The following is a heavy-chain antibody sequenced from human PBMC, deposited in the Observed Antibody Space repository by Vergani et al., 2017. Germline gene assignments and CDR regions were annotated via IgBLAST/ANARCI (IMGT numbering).Heavy chain of an antibody. J-gene: IGHJ4*02. CDR2: ISGSSSYV. CDR3: ARGLWDCTHIRCSQPSY. V-gene: IGHV3-21*02. D-gene: IGHD2-8*01. Sequence: EVQLVESGGGLVKPGGSLRLSCAASGFSFSSYSMNWVRQAPGQGLEWVASISGSSSYVFYRDSVEGRFTITRDNAKKSVYLQMNSLRAEDTAMYFCARGLWDCTHIRCSQPSYWGQGTQVTVSS. CDR1: GFSFSSYS.